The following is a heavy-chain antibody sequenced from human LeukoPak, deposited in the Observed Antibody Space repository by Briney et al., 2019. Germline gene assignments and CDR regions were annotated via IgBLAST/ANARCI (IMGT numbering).Heavy chain of an antibody. J-gene: IGHJ6*03. D-gene: IGHD5-18*01. CDR3: ARGVTTDYHYYMDV. CDR1: GYTFTSYG. V-gene: IGHV1-18*01. Sequence: GASVKVSCKASGYTFTSYGINWVRQAPGQGLEWMGWISAYNGYTNYAQKLQGRVTMTTDASTRTAYMELMSLRSDDTAVYYCARGVTTDYHYYMDVWGKGTTVTVSS. CDR2: ISAYNGYT.